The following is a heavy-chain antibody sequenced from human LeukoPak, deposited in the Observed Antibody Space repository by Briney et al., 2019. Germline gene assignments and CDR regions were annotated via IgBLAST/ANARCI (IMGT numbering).Heavy chain of an antibody. CDR3: ANLRGHSYGPDI. V-gene: IGHV3-21*01. J-gene: IGHJ3*02. D-gene: IGHD5-18*01. CDR1: GFTFSSYS. Sequence: GGSLRLSCAASGFTFSSYSMNWVRQAPGKGLEWGSSISSSSSYIYYADSVKGRFTISRDNAKNSLYLQTNSLRAEDTAVYYCANLRGHSYGPDIWGQGTMVTVSS. CDR2: ISSSSSYI.